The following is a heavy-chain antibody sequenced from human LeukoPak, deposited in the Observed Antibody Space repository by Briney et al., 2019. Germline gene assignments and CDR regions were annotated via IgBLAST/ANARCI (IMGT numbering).Heavy chain of an antibody. V-gene: IGHV1-69*01. CDR3: ARTAMDSHYFDY. J-gene: IGHJ4*02. Sequence: SVKVSCKASGGTFSSYAISWVRQAPGQGLEWMGGIIPIFGTANYAQKFQGRVTITADESTSTAYMELSSLRSEDTAVYYCARTAMDSHYFDYWGQGTLVTVSS. D-gene: IGHD5-18*01. CDR1: GGTFSSYA. CDR2: IIPIFGTA.